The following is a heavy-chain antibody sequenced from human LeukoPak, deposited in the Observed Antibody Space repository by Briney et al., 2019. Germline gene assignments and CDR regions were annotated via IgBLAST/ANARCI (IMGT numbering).Heavy chain of an antibody. CDR2: ISYDGSNK. CDR1: GFTFSSYA. V-gene: IGHV3-30-3*01. Sequence: PGGSLRLSCAASGFTFSSYAMHWVRQAPGKGLEWVAVISYDGSNKYYADSVKGRFTISRDNSKNTLYLQMNSLRAEDTAVYYCARSPGRYYYDSSGYSRDYYFDYWGQGTLVTVSS. D-gene: IGHD3-22*01. CDR3: ARSPGRYYYDSSGYSRDYYFDY. J-gene: IGHJ4*02.